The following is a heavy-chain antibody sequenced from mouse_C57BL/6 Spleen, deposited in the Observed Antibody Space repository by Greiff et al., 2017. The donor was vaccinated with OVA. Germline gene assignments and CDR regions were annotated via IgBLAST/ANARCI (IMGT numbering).Heavy chain of an antibody. CDR2: IDPSDSET. D-gene: IGHD2-2*01. Sequence: QVQLQQPGAELVRPGSSVKLSCKASGYTFTSYWMHWVKQRPIQGLEWIGNIDPSDSETLYNQKFKDKATLTVDKSSSTAYMQLSSLTSEDSAVYYSARSPTTMVTTGYYFDYWGQDTTLTVSA. CDR3: ARSPTTMVTTGYYFDY. CDR1: GYTFTSYW. V-gene: IGHV1-52*01. J-gene: IGHJ2*01.